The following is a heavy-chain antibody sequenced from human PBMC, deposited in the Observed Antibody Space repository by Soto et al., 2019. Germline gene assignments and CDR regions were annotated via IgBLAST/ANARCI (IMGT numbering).Heavy chain of an antibody. Sequence: PSESLSLTCTVSGGSISSGDDYWNWLRQNPRKGLEWIGYIYYSGSTYYNPSLKSRATISVDTSKSQVSLKLRSVTAADTAVYYCARGVWFDSAFDSWGQGTRVTVSS. CDR3: ARGVWFDSAFDS. CDR2: IYYSGST. J-gene: IGHJ4*02. V-gene: IGHV4-31*03. D-gene: IGHD3-10*01. CDR1: GGSISSGDDY.